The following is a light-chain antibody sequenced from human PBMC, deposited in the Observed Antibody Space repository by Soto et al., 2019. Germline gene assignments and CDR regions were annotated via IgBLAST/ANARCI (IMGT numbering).Light chain of an antibody. J-gene: IGKJ4*01. CDR3: QQYDNLPLT. CDR1: QDINIY. CDR2: DAF. Sequence: DIEVTQSRGSLSASVEDRVVSTCQASQDINIYFPWYQQKPGKAAKFVIFDAFNLETEVPSRFSGSGSGTDFTFTISNLQPEDVATYYCQQYDNLPLTFGGGTKVDI. V-gene: IGKV1-33*01.